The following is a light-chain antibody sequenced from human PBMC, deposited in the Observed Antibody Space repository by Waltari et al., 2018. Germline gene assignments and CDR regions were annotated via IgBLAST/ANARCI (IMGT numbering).Light chain of an antibody. Sequence: QSALTQPASVSGTPGQSLTISCTGPTSDVGNYDLVSWYQHHPGKAPKLLICEVIKRPSGVSSRFSGSKSGSTASLIISGLQPDDEADYYCCSYAGRGTYVFGSGTKVTVL. CDR1: TSDVGNYDL. CDR2: EVI. V-gene: IGLV2-23*02. J-gene: IGLJ1*01. CDR3: CSYAGRGTYV.